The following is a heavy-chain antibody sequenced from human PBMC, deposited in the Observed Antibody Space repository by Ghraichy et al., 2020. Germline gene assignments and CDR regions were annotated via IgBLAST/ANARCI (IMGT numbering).Heavy chain of an antibody. CDR2: IYYSGST. J-gene: IGHJ5*02. D-gene: IGHD6-13*01. V-gene: IGHV4-39*01. CDR3: ARLKQQLVEFPWFDP. Sequence: SETLYLTCTVSGGSISSSSYYWGWIRQPPGKGLEWIGSIYYSGSTYYNPSLKSRVTISVDTSKNQFSLKLSSVTAADTAVYYCARLKQQLVEFPWFDPWGQGTLVTVSS. CDR1: GGSISSSSYY.